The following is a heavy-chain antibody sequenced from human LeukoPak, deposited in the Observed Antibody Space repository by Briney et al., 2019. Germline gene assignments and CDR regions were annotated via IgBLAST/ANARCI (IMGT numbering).Heavy chain of an antibody. CDR1: GFTFSSYW. CDR3: AREEGYCTSTSCHAGGHAFDI. Sequence: GGSLRLSCAAYGFTFSSYWMHWVRQAPGKGLVWVSRINSDGSSTSYADSVKGRFTISRDNAKNTLYLQMNTLRAEDTAVYYCAREEGYCTSTSCHAGGHAFDIWGQGTMVTVSP. V-gene: IGHV3-74*01. D-gene: IGHD2-2*01. J-gene: IGHJ3*02. CDR2: INSDGSST.